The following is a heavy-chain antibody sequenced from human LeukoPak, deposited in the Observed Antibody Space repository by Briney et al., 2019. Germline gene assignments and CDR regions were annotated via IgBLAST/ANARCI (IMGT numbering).Heavy chain of an antibody. V-gene: IGHV4-59*01. CDR2: IFYSGST. J-gene: IGHJ4*02. CDR3: ARGEWDLLFDY. CDR1: GGPISGYY. D-gene: IGHD1-26*01. Sequence: SETLSLTCTVSGGPISGYYWIWIRQPPGQGLEWIGYIFYSGSTNYNPSLKSRVTISVDTSKNQFSLKLSSVTAADTAVYYCARGEWDLLFDYWGQGTLVTVSS.